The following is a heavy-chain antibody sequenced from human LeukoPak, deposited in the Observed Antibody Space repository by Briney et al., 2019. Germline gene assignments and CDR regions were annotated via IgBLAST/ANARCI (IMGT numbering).Heavy chain of an antibody. CDR3: ARERAIASRRPYCFDY. CDR1: GFTFSDYY. V-gene: IGHV3-11*01. D-gene: IGHD6-6*01. CDR2: ISSSGSTI. J-gene: IGHJ4*02. Sequence: GGSLRLSCAASGFTFSDYYMSWTRQAPGKGLEWISYISSSGSTIYYADSVKGRFTISRDNARNSLYLQMNSLRAEDTAVYYCARERAIASRRPYCFDYWGQGTLVTVSS.